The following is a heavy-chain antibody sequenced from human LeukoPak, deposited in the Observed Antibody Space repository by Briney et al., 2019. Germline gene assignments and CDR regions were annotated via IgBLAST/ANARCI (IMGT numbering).Heavy chain of an antibody. Sequence: GGSLRLSCAASGFTFSSYAMSWVRQAPGKGLEWVANIKQDGSEKYYVDSVKGRFTISRDNVKNSLYLQMNSLRAEDTAVYYCAREGVAAAGLFDDAFDIWGQGTMVTVSS. CDR2: IKQDGSEK. D-gene: IGHD6-13*01. CDR1: GFTFSSYA. V-gene: IGHV3-7*01. J-gene: IGHJ3*02. CDR3: AREGVAAAGLFDDAFDI.